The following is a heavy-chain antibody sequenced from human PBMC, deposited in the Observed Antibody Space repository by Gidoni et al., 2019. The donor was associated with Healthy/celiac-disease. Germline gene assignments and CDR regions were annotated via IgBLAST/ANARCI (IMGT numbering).Heavy chain of an antibody. J-gene: IGHJ6*02. CDR2: IYYSGST. Sequence: QLQLQESGPGLVKPSETLSLTCTVSGGSIRSSSYYWGWIRQPPGKGLEWIGSIYYSGSTYYNPSLKSRVTISVDTSKNQFSLKLSSVTAADTAVYYCARIPGSQDTLDDYGDYVDYYYYGMDVWGQGTTVTVSS. V-gene: IGHV4-39*01. D-gene: IGHD4-17*01. CDR1: GGSIRSSSYY. CDR3: ARIPGSQDTLDDYGDYVDYYYYGMDV.